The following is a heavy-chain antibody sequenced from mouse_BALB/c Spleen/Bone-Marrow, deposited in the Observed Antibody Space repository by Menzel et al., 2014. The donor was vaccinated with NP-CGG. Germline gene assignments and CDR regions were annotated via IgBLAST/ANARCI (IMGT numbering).Heavy chain of an antibody. CDR3: ARYMITTSYFDY. J-gene: IGHJ2*01. CDR1: GFTFSSYT. Sequence: EVHLVESGGGLVKPGGSLKLSYAASGFTFSSYTMSWVRQTPEKRLEWVATISSGGGNTYYPDSVKGRFTISRDNAKNNLYLQMSSLRSEDTALYYCARYMITTSYFDYWGQGTTLTVSS. D-gene: IGHD2-4*01. V-gene: IGHV5-9*03. CDR2: ISSGGGNT.